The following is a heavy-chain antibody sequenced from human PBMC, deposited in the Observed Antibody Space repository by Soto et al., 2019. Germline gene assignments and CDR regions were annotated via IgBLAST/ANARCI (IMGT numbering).Heavy chain of an antibody. Sequence: QVQLVQSGAEVKKPGSSVKVSCKAPGGTFSSYAISWVRQAPGQGLEWMGGIIPIFGTANYAQKFQGRVTITADESTSTGYMELSSLRSEDTAVYYCARSQGGSSSLDIYYAYYYGMDAWGQGTTVTVSS. CDR1: GGTFSSYA. J-gene: IGHJ6*02. V-gene: IGHV1-69*01. CDR3: ARSQGGSSSLDIYYAYYYGMDA. CDR2: IIPIFGTA. D-gene: IGHD1-26*01.